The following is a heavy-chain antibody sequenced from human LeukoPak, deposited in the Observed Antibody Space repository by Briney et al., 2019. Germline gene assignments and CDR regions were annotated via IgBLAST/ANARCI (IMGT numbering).Heavy chain of an antibody. J-gene: IGHJ2*01. V-gene: IGHV4-38-2*02. Sequence: PSETLSLTCTVSGYIISSGYYWGWIRQPPGKGLEWIGSIYHSGSTYYNPSLKSRVTISVDTSKNQFSLKLSSVTAAETAVYYCARVYYSISYDYWYFDLWGRGTLVTVSS. CDR3: ARVYYSISYDYWYFDL. CDR2: IYHSGST. D-gene: IGHD6-13*01. CDR1: GYIISSGYY.